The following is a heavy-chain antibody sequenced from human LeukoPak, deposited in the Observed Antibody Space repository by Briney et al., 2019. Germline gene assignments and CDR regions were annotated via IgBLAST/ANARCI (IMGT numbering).Heavy chain of an antibody. D-gene: IGHD2-2*01. CDR2: IYYSGST. CDR1: GGSVSCDSYF. J-gene: IGHJ4*02. V-gene: IGHV4-61*01. CDR3: ARCQRPMPDY. Sequence: SETLSLTCTVSGGSVSCDSYFWHWIRQPPGKGLEWIGYIYYSGSTNYNPSLKSRVTISLDTSKSQISLKLSSVTAADTAVYYGARCQRPMPDYWGQGTLVTVSS.